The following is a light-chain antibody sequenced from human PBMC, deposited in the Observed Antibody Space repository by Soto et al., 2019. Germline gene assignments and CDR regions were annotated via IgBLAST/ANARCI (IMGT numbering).Light chain of an antibody. V-gene: IGKV3-11*01. Sequence: EILLTQSPDTLSLSPGEIATLSCRASQSVSSYLAWYQQKPGQAPRLLIYDASNRATGIPARFSSSGSGTDFTLTISSLEPEDFAVYYCQQRSNWPITFGQGTRLEI. CDR1: QSVSSY. CDR2: DAS. J-gene: IGKJ5*01. CDR3: QQRSNWPIT.